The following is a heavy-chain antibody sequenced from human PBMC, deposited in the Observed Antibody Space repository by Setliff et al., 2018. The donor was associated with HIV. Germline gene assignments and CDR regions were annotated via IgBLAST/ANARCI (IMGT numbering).Heavy chain of an antibody. CDR2: MMPSSGNT. V-gene: IGHV1-18*01. D-gene: IGHD6-19*01. CDR1: GYTFTSYD. J-gene: IGHJ5*02. CDR3: ARDGYSSGWYIYSFDP. Sequence: ASVKVSCKASGYTFTSYDINWVRQATGQGLEWMGWMMPSSGNTNYAQKLQGRVTMTTDTSTSTAYMELRSLRSDDTAVYYCARDGYSSGWYIYSFDPRGQGTLVTVSS.